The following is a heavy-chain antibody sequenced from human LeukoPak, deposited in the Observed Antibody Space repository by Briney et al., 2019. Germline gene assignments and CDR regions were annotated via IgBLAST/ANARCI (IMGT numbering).Heavy chain of an antibody. V-gene: IGHV5-51*01. CDR2: IYPGDSDT. CDR3: ARHSRPGLTTNGLDV. D-gene: IGHD6-6*01. J-gene: IGHJ6*02. CDR1: GYNFTAYW. Sequence: GESLKISCQASGYNFTAYWIAWGRPMPGKGLELMGIIYPGDSDTRNSPSFQGQVIMSVDKSTKTANLQWSSLKAADTAMYYCARHSRPGLTTNGLDVWGQGTTVTVSS.